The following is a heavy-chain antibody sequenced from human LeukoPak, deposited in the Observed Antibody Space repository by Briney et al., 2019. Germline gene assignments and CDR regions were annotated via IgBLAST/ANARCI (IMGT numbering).Heavy chain of an antibody. CDR3: AKAPVTTCRGAYCYPFDY. CDR1: GFTFSSYA. Sequence: GGSLRLSCAASGFTFSSYAMSWVRQAPGKGLEWVSAIRGSGDRTHYADSVKGRFTISRDSSKNTLFLQMNRLRPEDAAVYYCAKAPVTTCRGAYCYPFDYWGQGTLVTASS. D-gene: IGHD2-21*01. J-gene: IGHJ4*02. CDR2: IRGSGDRT. V-gene: IGHV3-23*01.